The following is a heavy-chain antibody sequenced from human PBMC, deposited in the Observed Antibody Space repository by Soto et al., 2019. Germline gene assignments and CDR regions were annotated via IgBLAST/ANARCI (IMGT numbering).Heavy chain of an antibody. Sequence: PSETLSLTCTVSGGSMSNYYWNWIRQPPGKGLEWIGYIYYSGSTNYNPSLKSRVTISLDTPNNQFSLKLSSVIAADTAVYYCARVSRRYCSGDRCHFDLWGQGTLVTVS. CDR1: GGSMSNYY. CDR2: IYYSGST. CDR3: ARVSRRYCSGDRCHFDL. V-gene: IGHV4-59*01. D-gene: IGHD2-15*01. J-gene: IGHJ4*02.